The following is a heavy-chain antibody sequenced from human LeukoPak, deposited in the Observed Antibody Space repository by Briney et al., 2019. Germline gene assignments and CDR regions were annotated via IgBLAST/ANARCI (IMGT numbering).Heavy chain of an antibody. V-gene: IGHV4-59*08. CDR2: IYYSGST. Sequence: PSETLSLTCTVSGGSISSYYWSWIRQPPGKGLEWIGYIYYSGSTNYNPSLKSRVTISVDTSKNQFSLKLSSVTAADTAVYYCARHDGHTAMVLDYWGQGTLVTVSS. D-gene: IGHD5-18*01. CDR3: ARHDGHTAMVLDY. J-gene: IGHJ4*02. CDR1: GGSISSYY.